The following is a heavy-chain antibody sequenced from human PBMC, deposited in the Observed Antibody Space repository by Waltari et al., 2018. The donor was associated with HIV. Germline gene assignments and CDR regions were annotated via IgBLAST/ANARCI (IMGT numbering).Heavy chain of an antibody. Sequence: EVLLVESGGGLVKPGGSLGLSCAASGFTFSTYGMTWVRQAPGKGLEWVSSISGSTTYLYYADSVKGRFTISRDNAKDSLYLQMNSLRAEDTAVYYCARRVSGYIYDFFDLWGQGTLVTVSS. D-gene: IGHD5-18*01. V-gene: IGHV3-21*02. J-gene: IGHJ4*01. CDR2: ISGSTTYL. CDR1: GFTFSTYG. CDR3: ARRVSGYIYDFFDL.